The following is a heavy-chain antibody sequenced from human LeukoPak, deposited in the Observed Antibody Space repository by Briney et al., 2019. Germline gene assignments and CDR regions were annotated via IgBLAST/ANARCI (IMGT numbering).Heavy chain of an antibody. CDR1: GGTFSSYA. Sequence: SVKVSCKASGGTFSSYAISWVRQAPGQGLEWMGRIIPILGIANYAQKFQGRVTITADKSTSTAYMELSSLRSEDTAVCYCAREGDLAARYYFDYWGQGTLVTVSS. D-gene: IGHD6-6*01. CDR3: AREGDLAARYYFDY. V-gene: IGHV1-69*04. J-gene: IGHJ4*02. CDR2: IIPILGIA.